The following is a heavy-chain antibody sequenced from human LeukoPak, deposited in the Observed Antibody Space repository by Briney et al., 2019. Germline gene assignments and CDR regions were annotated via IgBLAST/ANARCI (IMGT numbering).Heavy chain of an antibody. CDR2: ISYDGSNN. D-gene: IGHD3-22*01. J-gene: IGHJ4*02. CDR1: GVTFSSYA. V-gene: IGHV3-30-3*01. CDR3: ARDRRRSKMGYYGFDY. Sequence: SLTLSCTASGVTFSSYAWHWIRQPPGKGLEWVAVISYDGSNNYYADSVKGRFSISRDNSQNSLYLQTNSLRAEDTAVYYCARDRRRSKMGYYGFDYWGQGTLVTVSS.